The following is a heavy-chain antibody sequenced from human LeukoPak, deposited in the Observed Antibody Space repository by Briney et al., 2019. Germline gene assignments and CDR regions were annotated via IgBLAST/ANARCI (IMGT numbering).Heavy chain of an antibody. CDR2: ISWDGGST. D-gene: IGHD3-3*01. J-gene: IGHJ6*02. CDR3: AKDRGVGYYYYGMDV. V-gene: IGHV3-43*01. Sequence: PGGSLRLSCAASGFTFDDYTMHWVRQAPGKGLEWVSLISWDGGSTYYADSVKGRFTISRDNSKNSLYLHMNSLRTEDTALYYCAKDRGVGYYYYGMDVWGQGTTVTVSS. CDR1: GFTFDDYT.